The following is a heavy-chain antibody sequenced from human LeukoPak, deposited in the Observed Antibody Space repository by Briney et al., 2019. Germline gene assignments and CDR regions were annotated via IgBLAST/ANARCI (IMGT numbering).Heavy chain of an antibody. D-gene: IGHD2-2*01. V-gene: IGHV4-61*01. CDR2: IYYSGST. CDR3: ASRDCSSTSRHPGDGMDV. Sequence: TSETLSLTCTVSGASVSSGNYYWSWIRQPPGKGLEWIGYIYYSGSTYYNPSLKSRATLSVDTSKNQFSLKLSSVTAADTAVYYCASRDCSSTSRHPGDGMDVWGQGTTVTVSS. J-gene: IGHJ6*02. CDR1: GASVSSGNYY.